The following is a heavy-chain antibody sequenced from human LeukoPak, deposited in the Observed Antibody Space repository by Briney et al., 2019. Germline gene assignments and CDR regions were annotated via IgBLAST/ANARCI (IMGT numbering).Heavy chain of an antibody. D-gene: IGHD3-22*01. V-gene: IGHV4-38-2*02. CDR1: GYSISSGYY. J-gene: IGHJ4*02. Sequence: PSETLSLTCTVSGYSISSGYYWGWIRQPPGKGLEWIGSIYHSGSTYYNPSLKSRVTISVDTSKNQFSLKLSSVTAADTAVYYCARSYYDSSGYYLHYWGQGTLVTVSS. CDR2: IYHSGST. CDR3: ARSYYDSSGYYLHY.